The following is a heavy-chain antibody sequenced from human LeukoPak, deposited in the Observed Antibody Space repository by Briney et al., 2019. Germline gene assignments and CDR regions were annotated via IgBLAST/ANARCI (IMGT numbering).Heavy chain of an antibody. D-gene: IGHD2-21*01. J-gene: IGHJ4*02. CDR3: AREKTACGGDCYDS. Sequence: GGSLRLSCAASGFTFSSYEMNWVRPAPGKGLEWVSYISSSGTPIHYADSVKGRFTISRDNAKHSLFLQMNSLRAEDTAVYYCAREKTACGGDCYDSRGQGALVTVPS. CDR1: GFTFSSYE. V-gene: IGHV3-48*03. CDR2: ISSSGTPI.